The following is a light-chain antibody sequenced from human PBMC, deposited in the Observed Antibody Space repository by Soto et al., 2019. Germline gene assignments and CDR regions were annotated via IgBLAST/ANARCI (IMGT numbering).Light chain of an antibody. J-gene: IGKJ1*01. CDR3: QQYYDPPQT. CDR1: QSVLYSSNNKNY. Sequence: DIVMTQSPDSLAVSLGERATINCKSSQSVLYSSNNKNYLAWYQQKPGQPPKLLIYWASTRESGVPDRFSGSGSGTDFTLTISSLQAEDVAVYSCQQYYDPPQTFGQGTKVEIK. CDR2: WAS. V-gene: IGKV4-1*01.